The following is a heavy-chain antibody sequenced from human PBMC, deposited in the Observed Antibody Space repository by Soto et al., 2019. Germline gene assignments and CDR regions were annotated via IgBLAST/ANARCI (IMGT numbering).Heavy chain of an antibody. CDR3: ASVSVRVLFDY. V-gene: IGHV2-5*02. Sequence: QITLKESGPTLLKPTQTLTLTCTFSGFSFSTSGVGVGWIRQPPGKALEWLALLYWDDDKRYSPSLKSRRTXXXDTSKNXVXXXXTXMDXVXTXTYYCASVSVRVLFDYWGQGILVTVSS. CDR2: LYWDDDK. J-gene: IGHJ4*02. CDR1: GFSFSTSGVG. D-gene: IGHD2-8*01.